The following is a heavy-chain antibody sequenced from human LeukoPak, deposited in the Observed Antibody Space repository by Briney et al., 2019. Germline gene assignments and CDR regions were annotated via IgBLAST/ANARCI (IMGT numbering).Heavy chain of an antibody. CDR3: TRTPYYYYYGMDV. Sequence: PGGSLRLSCAASGFTFSSYSMNWVRQAPGKGLEWVAVISYDGSNKYYADSVKGRFTISRDNSKNTLYLQMNSLRAEDTAVYYSTRTPYYYYYGMDVWGQGTTVTVSS. CDR1: GFTFSSYS. V-gene: IGHV3-30*03. CDR2: ISYDGSNK. D-gene: IGHD2-2*01. J-gene: IGHJ6*02.